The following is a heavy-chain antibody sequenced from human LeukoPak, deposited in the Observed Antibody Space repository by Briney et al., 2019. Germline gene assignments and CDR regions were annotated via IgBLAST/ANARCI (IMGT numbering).Heavy chain of an antibody. CDR3: ARDKGGIDGAFDI. D-gene: IGHD5-24*01. J-gene: IGHJ3*02. CDR2: ISSSGSTI. CDR1: GLIFSSYS. Sequence: GGSLRLSCAASGLIFSSYSMNWVRQAPGKGLEWVSYISSSGSTIYYADSVKGRFTIFRDNAKNSLYLQMNSLRAEDTAVYYCARDKGGIDGAFDIWGQGTMVTVSS. V-gene: IGHV3-48*04.